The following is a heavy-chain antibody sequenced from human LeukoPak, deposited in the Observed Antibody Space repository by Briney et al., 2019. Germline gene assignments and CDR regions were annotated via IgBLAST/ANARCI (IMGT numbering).Heavy chain of an antibody. CDR2: ISYDGSNK. CDR1: GFTFSSYA. V-gene: IGHV3-30-3*01. J-gene: IGHJ4*02. D-gene: IGHD6-6*01. Sequence: PGGSLRLSCAASGFTFSSYAMHWVRQTPGKGLEWVAVISYDGSNKYYADSVKGRFTISRDNSKNTLYLQMNSLRAEDTAVYYCARGISCSSSQCLQRSFDYWGQGTLVTVSS. CDR3: ARGISCSSSQCLQRSFDY.